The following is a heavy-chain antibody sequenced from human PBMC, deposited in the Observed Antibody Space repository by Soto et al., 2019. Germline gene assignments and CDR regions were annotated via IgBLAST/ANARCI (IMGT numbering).Heavy chain of an antibody. CDR1: GSPFSSYA. J-gene: IGHJ6*02. V-gene: IGHV1-69*06. CDR3: TRTDIVVVPAAISPGPHYYYYYGMDV. D-gene: IGHD2-2*02. CDR2: IIPIFGTA. Sequence: GPSVKVSCKASGSPFSSYAISWVRQAPVQVLEWMGGIIPIFGTANYAQKFQGRVTITADKSTSTAYMELSSLRSEDTAVYYCTRTDIVVVPAAISPGPHYYYYYGMDVWGQGTTVTVSS.